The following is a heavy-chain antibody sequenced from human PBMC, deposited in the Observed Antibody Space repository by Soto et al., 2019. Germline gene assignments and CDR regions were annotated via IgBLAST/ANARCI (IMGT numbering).Heavy chain of an antibody. CDR2: ISYDGSNK. D-gene: IGHD3-3*01. V-gene: IGHV3-30*03. Sequence: QVQLVESGGGVVKPGRSLRLSCAASGFTFSSYGMHWVRQAPGKGLEWVAVISYDGSNKYYADSVKGRFTISRDKSKNPLYLQMTGLIAEDTGVCYCAGNDFWSGYTAGPWGQGTLVTVSS. CDR3: AGNDFWSGYTAGP. J-gene: IGHJ5*02. CDR1: GFTFSSYG.